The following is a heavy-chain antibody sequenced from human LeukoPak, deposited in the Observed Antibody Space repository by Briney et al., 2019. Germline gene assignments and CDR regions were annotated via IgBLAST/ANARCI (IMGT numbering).Heavy chain of an antibody. J-gene: IGHJ4*02. CDR1: GYTFTSYG. D-gene: IGHD3-9*01. V-gene: IGHV1-18*01. CDR2: ISACNGNT. CDR3: AREPYYDILTGYYNPFDY. Sequence: ASVKVSCKASGYTFTSYGISWVRQAPGQGLEWMGWISACNGNTNYAQKLQGRVTMTTDTSTSTAYMELRSLRSDDTAVYYCAREPYYDILTGYYNPFDYWGQGTLVTVSS.